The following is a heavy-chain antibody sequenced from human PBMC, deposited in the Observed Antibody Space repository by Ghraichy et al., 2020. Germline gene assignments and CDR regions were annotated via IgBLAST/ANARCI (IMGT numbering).Heavy chain of an antibody. CDR1: GFTFSSYW. D-gene: IGHD3-22*01. Sequence: GALRLSCVASGFTFSSYWMAWVRQAPGKGLEWVANIKQDESEKYYVDSVKGRFTISRDNAENSLYLQMNSLRAEDTAVYYCAKTGGVNYYDSSGYLNYWGQGTLVTVSS. V-gene: IGHV3-7*03. CDR3: AKTGGVNYYDSSGYLNY. CDR2: IKQDESEK. J-gene: IGHJ4*02.